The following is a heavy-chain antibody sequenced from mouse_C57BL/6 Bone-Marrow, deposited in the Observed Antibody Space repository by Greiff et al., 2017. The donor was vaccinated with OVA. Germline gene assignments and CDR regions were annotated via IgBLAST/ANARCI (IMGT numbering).Heavy chain of an antibody. V-gene: IGHV1-15*01. CDR3: TSTVVFYYFDY. Sequence: QVQLKQSGAELVRPGASVTLSCKASGYTFTDYEMHWVKQTPVHGLEWIGAIDPETGGTAYNQKFKGKAILTADKSPSTAYMELRSLTSEDSAVYYCTSTVVFYYFDYWGQGTTLTVSS. D-gene: IGHD1-1*01. CDR1: GYTFTDYE. J-gene: IGHJ2*01. CDR2: IDPETGGT.